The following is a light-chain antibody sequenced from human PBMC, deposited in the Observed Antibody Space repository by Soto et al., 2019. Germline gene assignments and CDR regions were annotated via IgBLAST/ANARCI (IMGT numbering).Light chain of an antibody. Sequence: DIPLTQSPYTLPASVGESVPLICRASQSISNWLAWYQQKPGTAPKVLIYHASNLQSGVPSRFSGSGSGTEFTLTISSLQPDDFATYYCQQYNSYSFGQGTKVDIK. CDR1: QSISNW. V-gene: IGKV1-5*02. J-gene: IGKJ1*01. CDR2: HAS. CDR3: QQYNSYS.